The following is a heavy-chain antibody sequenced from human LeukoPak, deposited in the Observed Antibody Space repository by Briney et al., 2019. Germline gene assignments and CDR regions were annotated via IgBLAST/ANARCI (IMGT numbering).Heavy chain of an antibody. CDR1: GGSISTFS. CDR3: ARDAGGTWFDP. Sequence: LETLSLTCTVSGGSISTFSWSWIRQPPGQGLEWVGYVNSNGGTYNNPSLKSRVTVSLDMSKNQFSLKLSSATAADTAVYYCARDAGGTWFDPWGQGILVTVSS. V-gene: IGHV4-59*01. J-gene: IGHJ5*02. CDR2: VNSNGGT.